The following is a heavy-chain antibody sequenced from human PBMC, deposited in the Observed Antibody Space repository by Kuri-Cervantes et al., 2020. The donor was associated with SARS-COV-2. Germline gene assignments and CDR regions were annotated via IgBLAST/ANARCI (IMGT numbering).Heavy chain of an antibody. CDR2: ILYDGSDK. CDR3: ARSGSGTYLHYFYYYMDV. J-gene: IGHJ6*03. Sequence: GESLKISCAASGFSFSRSGMHWVRQAPGKGLEWLAVILYDGSDKFYADSVKGRFTVSRDNSKNTLYLQMNSLRAEDTAVYYCARSGSGTYLHYFYYYMDVWGKGTTVTVSS. D-gene: IGHD3-10*01. V-gene: IGHV3-33*01. CDR1: GFSFSRSG.